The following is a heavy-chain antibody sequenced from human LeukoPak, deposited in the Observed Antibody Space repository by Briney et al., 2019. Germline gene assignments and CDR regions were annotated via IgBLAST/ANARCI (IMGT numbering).Heavy chain of an antibody. CDR3: ARGDLYYYDSSGYSPFDY. Sequence: GGSLRLSCAASGFTFSSYGMYWVRQAPGKGLEWVAFIRYDGSNKYYADSVKGRFTISRDNSKNTLYLQMNSLRAEDTAVYYCARGDLYYYDSSGYSPFDYWGQGTLVTVSS. CDR1: GFTFSSYG. V-gene: IGHV3-30*02. CDR2: IRYDGSNK. D-gene: IGHD3-22*01. J-gene: IGHJ4*02.